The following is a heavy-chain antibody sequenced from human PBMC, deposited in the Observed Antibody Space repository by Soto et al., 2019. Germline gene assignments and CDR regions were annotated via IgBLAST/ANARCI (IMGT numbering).Heavy chain of an antibody. CDR1: GYTLTELS. CDR3: SKGTTAYDILTGPPPLEFDP. J-gene: IGHJ5*02. D-gene: IGHD3-9*01. Sequence: GASVKVSCKVSGYTLTELSMHWVRQAPGQGLELMGIINPSGGSTSYAQKFQGRVTMTRDTSTSTVYMELSSLRSEDTAVYYFSKGTTAYDILTGPPPLEFDPWGQGTLVTVSS. CDR2: INPSGGST. V-gene: IGHV1-46*03.